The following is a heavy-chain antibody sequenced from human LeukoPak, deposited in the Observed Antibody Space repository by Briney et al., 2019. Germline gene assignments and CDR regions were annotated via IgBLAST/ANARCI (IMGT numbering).Heavy chain of an antibody. CDR3: AQMVRGVNADY. D-gene: IGHD3-10*01. Sequence: GGSLRLSCAASGFTFSSYAMHWVRQAPGKGLEWVAVISYDGGNKYYADSVKGRFTISRDNSKNTLYLQMNSLRAEDTAVYYCAQMVRGVNADYWGQGTLVTVSS. J-gene: IGHJ4*02. CDR2: ISYDGGNK. V-gene: IGHV3-30*04. CDR1: GFTFSSYA.